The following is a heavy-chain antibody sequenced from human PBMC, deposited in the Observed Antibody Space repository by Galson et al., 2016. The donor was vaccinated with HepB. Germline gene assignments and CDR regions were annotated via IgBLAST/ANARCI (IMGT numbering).Heavy chain of an antibody. CDR3: ARTVSIAAAGGADY. CDR1: GYSFTTYW. CDR2: IYPGDSDT. Sequence: QSGAEVKKPGESLKISCKGSGYSFTTYWIGWVRQMPGKGLEWMGMIYPGDSDTRYSPSFQGQVTTSADQSINTAYLQWSSLKASDTAMYYCARTVSIAAAGGADYWGQGTLVTVSS. J-gene: IGHJ4*02. V-gene: IGHV5-51*01. D-gene: IGHD6-13*01.